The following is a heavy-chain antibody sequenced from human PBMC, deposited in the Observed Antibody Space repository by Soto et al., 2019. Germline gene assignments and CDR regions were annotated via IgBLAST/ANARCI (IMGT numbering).Heavy chain of an antibody. D-gene: IGHD6-19*01. V-gene: IGHV1-2*04. CDR3: ATSRISIAVAGETEYYFDY. Sequence: GSVKESCKASGYLFTGYYIHLVRQAPGQGLEWMGWINPNSGDTNYTQKFQGWVTMTRDTSISTAYMELSRLRSDDTAVYYCATSRISIAVAGETEYYFDYWGQGTMVTVSS. CDR2: INPNSGDT. CDR1: GYLFTGYY. J-gene: IGHJ4*02.